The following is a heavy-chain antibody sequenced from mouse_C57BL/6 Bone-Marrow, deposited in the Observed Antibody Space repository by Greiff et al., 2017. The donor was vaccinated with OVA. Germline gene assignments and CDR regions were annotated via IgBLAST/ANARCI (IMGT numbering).Heavy chain of an antibody. CDR2: INPSTGGT. CDR3: ARLRDYGSSFYYFDY. Sequence: EVQLQQSGPELVKPGASVKISCKASGYSFTGYYMNLVKQSPEKSLEWIGEINPSTGGTTYNQKFKAKATLTVDKSSSTAYMQLKSLTSEDSAVYYCARLRDYGSSFYYFDYWGQGTTLTVSS. J-gene: IGHJ2*01. V-gene: IGHV1-42*01. CDR1: GYSFTGYY. D-gene: IGHD1-1*01.